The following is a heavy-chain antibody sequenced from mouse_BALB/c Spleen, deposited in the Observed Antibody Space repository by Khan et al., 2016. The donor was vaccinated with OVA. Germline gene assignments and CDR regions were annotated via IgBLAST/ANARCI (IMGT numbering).Heavy chain of an antibody. V-gene: IGHV1-69*02. CDR3: ARDQYGNYLYAMDY. CDR1: GYTFTSYW. Sequence: QVQLQQPGAELVKPGAPVKLSCKASGYTFTSYWMNWVKQRPGRGLEWIGRIDPSDSETHYNQKFKDKATLTVDKSSSTAYIQLSSLTSEDSAVYYCARDQYGNYLYAMDYWSQGTSVTVSS. CDR2: IDPSDSET. J-gene: IGHJ4*01. D-gene: IGHD2-10*02.